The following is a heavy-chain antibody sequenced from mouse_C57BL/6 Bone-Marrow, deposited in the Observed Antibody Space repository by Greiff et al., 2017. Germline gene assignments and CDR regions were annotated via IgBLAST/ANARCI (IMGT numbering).Heavy chain of an antibody. CDR1: GYTFTSYW. V-gene: IGHV1-52*01. J-gene: IGHJ3*01. Sequence: QVQLQQPGAELVRPGSSVKLSCKASGYTFTSYWMHWVKQRPIQGLEWIGNIDPSDSETHYNQKFKDKATLTVDKSSSTAYMQLSSLTSEDSAVYYCARSEGGSTPFAYWGQGTLVTVSA. CDR3: ARSEGGSTPFAY. D-gene: IGHD1-1*01. CDR2: IDPSDSET.